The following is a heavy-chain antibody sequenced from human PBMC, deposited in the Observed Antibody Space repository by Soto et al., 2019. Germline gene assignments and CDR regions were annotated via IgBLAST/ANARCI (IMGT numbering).Heavy chain of an antibody. V-gene: IGHV4-34*01. Sequence: SETLSLTCAVYGGSFSGYYWSWIRQPPGKGLEWIGEINHSGSTNYNPSLKSRVTISVDTSKNQFSLKLSSVTAADTAVYYCASSKREAYYYYYGMDVWGQGTTVTSP. CDR1: GGSFSGYY. CDR2: INHSGST. CDR3: ASSKREAYYYYYGMDV. J-gene: IGHJ6*02.